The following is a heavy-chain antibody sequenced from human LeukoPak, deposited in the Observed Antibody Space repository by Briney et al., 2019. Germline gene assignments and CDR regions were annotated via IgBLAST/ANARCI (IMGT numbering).Heavy chain of an antibody. Sequence: PSETLSLTCTVYGGSFSGYYWTWIRQPPGKGLEWIGEINHSGSANYNPSLKSRVTISLDTSKNQFSLKLSSVTAADTAVYYCARGQGTVTTHWGQGTLVTVSS. V-gene: IGHV4-34*01. CDR1: GGSFSGYY. CDR2: INHSGSA. CDR3: ARGQGTVTTH. J-gene: IGHJ4*02. D-gene: IGHD4-17*01.